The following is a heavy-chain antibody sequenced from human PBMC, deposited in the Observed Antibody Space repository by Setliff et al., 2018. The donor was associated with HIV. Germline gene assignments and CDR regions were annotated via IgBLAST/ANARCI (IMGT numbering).Heavy chain of an antibody. Sequence: PSETLSLTCAVSGGSIGTANWWSWVRQPPGQGLEWIGEIYYSGNTNYNPSLKSRVTMSVDKPKNHLSLKLSSVTAADTALYYCAREYRNRNYYYYYMDVWGKGT. CDR2: IYYSGNT. CDR3: AREYRNRNYYYYYMDV. CDR1: GGSIGTANW. D-gene: IGHD1-1*01. V-gene: IGHV4-4*02. J-gene: IGHJ6*03.